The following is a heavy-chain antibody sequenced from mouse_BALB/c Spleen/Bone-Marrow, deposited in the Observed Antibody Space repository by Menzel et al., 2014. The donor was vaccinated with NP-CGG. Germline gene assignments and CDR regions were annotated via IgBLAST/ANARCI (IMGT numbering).Heavy chain of an antibody. D-gene: IGHD2-4*01. J-gene: IGHJ2*01. CDR3: ARGAMITTGYFDY. Sequence: EVKLVESGPGLVKPSQTVSLTCTVTGISITTGNHGWSWIRQFPGNKLEWIGCIYYSGTITYNPSLTSRTTITRDTSKNQFFLEMNSLTAEDTATYYCARGAMITTGYFDYWGQGTTLTVSS. CDR2: IYYSGTI. CDR1: GISITTGNHG. V-gene: IGHV3-5*02.